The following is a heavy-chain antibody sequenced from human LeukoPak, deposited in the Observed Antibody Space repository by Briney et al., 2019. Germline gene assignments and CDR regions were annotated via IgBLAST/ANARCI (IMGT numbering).Heavy chain of an antibody. CDR3: ARDLRDVSQKTGELRH. Sequence: ASVKVSCTTSGFSITAYSMSWVRQAPGQGLEWMGCIHPLSRGTILEQSFQGRLTLTLDTSINTAYMELNGLTSDDTATYYCARDLRDVSQKTGELRHWGQGALVTVSS. D-gene: IGHD7-27*01. J-gene: IGHJ4*02. CDR1: GFSITAYS. CDR2: IHPLSRGT. V-gene: IGHV1-2*02.